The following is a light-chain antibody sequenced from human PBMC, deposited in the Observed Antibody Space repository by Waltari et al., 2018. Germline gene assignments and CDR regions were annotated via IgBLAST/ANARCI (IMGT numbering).Light chain of an antibody. CDR2: WAS. Sequence: DIVMTQSPDSLAVSLGERATINCKSSQSVLYSSNNQNYLAWYQQKPGQPPKLLIYWASTRESGVPDLFSGSGSGTDFTLTISSLQAEDVAVYYCQQYYSTPPITFGQGTRLEIK. V-gene: IGKV4-1*01. CDR3: QQYYSTPPIT. J-gene: IGKJ5*01. CDR1: QSVLYSSNNQNY.